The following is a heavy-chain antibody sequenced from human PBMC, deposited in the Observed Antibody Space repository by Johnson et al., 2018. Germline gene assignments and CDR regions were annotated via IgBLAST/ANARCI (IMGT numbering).Heavy chain of an antibody. D-gene: IGHD6-13*01. J-gene: IGHJ5*02. V-gene: IGHV4-34*01. CDR2: IHHSGST. CDR1: GGSFSGYY. Sequence: QVQLQQWGAGLLKPSETLSLTCAVYGGSFSGYYWRWIRQPPGKGLAWVGEIHHSGSTTYNPSLQSRVTISVDTSKNQFSLKLRSVTAADTAVYYCARAPGWQQLVWFDPWGQGTLVTVSS. CDR3: ARAPGWQQLVWFDP.